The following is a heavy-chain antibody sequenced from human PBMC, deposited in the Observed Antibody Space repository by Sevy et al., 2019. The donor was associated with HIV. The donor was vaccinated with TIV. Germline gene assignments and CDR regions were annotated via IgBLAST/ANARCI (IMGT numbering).Heavy chain of an antibody. V-gene: IGHV3-33*01. J-gene: IGHJ4*02. CDR3: VRGADYYDRGGANCGS. Sequence: GGSLRLSCAASGFSFSKYGMHWVRQAPGKGLEWVALIWYDGSSEYYADSVKGRFTISRDNSNNTLYLQVNSLRAEDTAVYYCVRGADYYDRGGANCGSWGQGTLVTVSS. D-gene: IGHD3-22*01. CDR2: IWYDGSSE. CDR1: GFSFSKYG.